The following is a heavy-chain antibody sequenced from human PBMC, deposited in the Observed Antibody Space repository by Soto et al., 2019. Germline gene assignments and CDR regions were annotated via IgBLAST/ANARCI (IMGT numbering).Heavy chain of an antibody. D-gene: IGHD6-13*01. CDR3: ARYRREAVAGYTLDN. CDR1: ISSNY. V-gene: IGHV4-59*01. CDR2: VYNSGST. Sequence: ISSNYWPWIRQPPGKGLEWIEYVYNSGSTNYNPSLKSRVTISEDTSKSQFSLKVNSMTAAGTAVYYCARYRREAVAGYTLDNWGQGILVTVSS. J-gene: IGHJ4*02.